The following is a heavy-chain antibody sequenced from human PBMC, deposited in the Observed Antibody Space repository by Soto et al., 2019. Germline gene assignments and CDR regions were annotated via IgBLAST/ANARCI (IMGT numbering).Heavy chain of an antibody. J-gene: IGHJ4*02. D-gene: IGHD3-3*01. CDR3: ARVYNDFWSGDFDY. CDR1: GFRFSDYS. CDR2: ISSSSFTI. Sequence: GGSLRLSCAASGFRFSDYSMNWVRQAPGRGLEWVSYISSSSFTIHYADSVEGRFAISRDNAKNSLYLQMNSLRVEDTAVYYCARVYNDFWSGDFDYWGQGALVTVSS. V-gene: IGHV3-48*01.